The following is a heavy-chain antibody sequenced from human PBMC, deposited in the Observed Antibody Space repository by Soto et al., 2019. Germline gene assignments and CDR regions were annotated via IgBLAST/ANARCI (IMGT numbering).Heavy chain of an antibody. J-gene: IGHJ4*02. CDR2: INHSGST. D-gene: IGHD6-6*01. V-gene: IGHV4-34*01. CDR3: ARGGPQLWGKAARFDY. Sequence: PSETLSLTCAVSGYSISSGYYWSWIRQPPGKGLEWIGEINHSGSTNYNPSLKSRVTISVDTSKNQFSLKLSSVTAADTAVYYCARGGPQLWGKAARFDYWGQGTLVTVSS. CDR1: GYSISSGYY.